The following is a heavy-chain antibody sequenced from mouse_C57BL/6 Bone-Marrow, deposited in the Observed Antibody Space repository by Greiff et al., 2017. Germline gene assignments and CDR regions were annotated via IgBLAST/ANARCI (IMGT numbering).Heavy chain of an antibody. CDR2: IHPNSGST. Sequence: QVQLQQPGAELVKPGASVKLSCKASGYTFTSYWMHWVKQRPGQGLEWIGMIHPNSGSTNYNEKFKSKATLTVDKSSSTAYMQLSSLTSEDSAVYYCARRGYGSLWFAYWGQGTLVTVSA. D-gene: IGHD1-1*01. CDR1: GYTFTSYW. J-gene: IGHJ3*01. CDR3: ARRGYGSLWFAY. V-gene: IGHV1-64*01.